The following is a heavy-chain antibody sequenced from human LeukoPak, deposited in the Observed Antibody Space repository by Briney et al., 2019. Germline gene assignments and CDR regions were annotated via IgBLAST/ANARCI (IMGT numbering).Heavy chain of an antibody. CDR2: ISGNAGST. V-gene: IGHV3-23*01. Sequence: HPGGSLRLSCAASGFTLSSYAMSWVRQAPGKGLEWVSLISGNAGSTYYADSVKGRFTISRDITKNTLYLQMNSLGVEDSGLYYCARDVHGTLDYWGQGTLVTVSS. J-gene: IGHJ4*02. CDR3: ARDVHGTLDY. D-gene: IGHD1-26*01. CDR1: GFTLSSYA.